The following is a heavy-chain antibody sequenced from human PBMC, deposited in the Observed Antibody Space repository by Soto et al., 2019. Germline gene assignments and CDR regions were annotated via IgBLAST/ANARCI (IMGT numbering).Heavy chain of an antibody. V-gene: IGHV4-39*01. CDR3: ARAPRDAIPDY. D-gene: IGHD2-2*01. J-gene: IGHJ4*02. CDR1: GGSISSFTYY. CDR2: VYYNENT. Sequence: SETLSLTCSVSGGSISSFTYYWGWIRQPPGKGLEWIGTVYYNENTYYNPSLKSRVTITVDTAKNQFSLNLRSVTAADTAMYYCARAPRDAIPDYWGQGTLVTVSS.